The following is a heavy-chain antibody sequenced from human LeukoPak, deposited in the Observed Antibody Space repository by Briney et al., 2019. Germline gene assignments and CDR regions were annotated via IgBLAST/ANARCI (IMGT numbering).Heavy chain of an antibody. D-gene: IGHD5-18*01. CDR1: GFTFSSYA. CDR2: ISGSGGST. J-gene: IGHJ5*02. V-gene: IGHV3-23*01. CDR3: AKDRGLYSYGYNWFDP. Sequence: PGGSLRLSCAASGFTFSSYAMGWVRQAPGKGLEWVSAISGSGGSTYYADSVKGRFTISRDNSKNTLYLQMNSLRAEDTAVYYCAKDRGLYSYGYNWFDPWGQGTLVTVSS.